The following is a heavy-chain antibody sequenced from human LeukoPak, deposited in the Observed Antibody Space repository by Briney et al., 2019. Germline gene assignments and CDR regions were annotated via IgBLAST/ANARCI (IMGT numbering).Heavy chain of an antibody. CDR1: GFTFSGYG. J-gene: IGHJ4*02. D-gene: IGHD6-13*01. Sequence: PGGALRLSCPASGFTFSGYGMHWVRQVPAKGLEWVEFIRPVGSTEYYADSVRGRFTISRDNSKNTLYLQMTSLRVDDTAVYYCAKLHSSSWGIFDYWGQGTLVTVFS. CDR2: IRPVGSTE. V-gene: IGHV3-30*02. CDR3: AKLHSSSWGIFDY.